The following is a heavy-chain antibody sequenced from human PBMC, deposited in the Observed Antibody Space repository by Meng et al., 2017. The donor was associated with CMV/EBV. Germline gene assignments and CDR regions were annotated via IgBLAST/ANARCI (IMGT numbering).Heavy chain of an antibody. Sequence: GGSLRLSCAASGFTFDDYAMHWVRQAPGKGLEWVSGISWNSGSIGYADSVKGRFTISRDNAKNSLYLQMNSLRAEDTALYYCAKSGKPRERTYYDFWSGYTCNWFDPWGQGTLVTVSS. CDR1: GFTFDDYA. V-gene: IGHV3-9*01. CDR2: ISWNSGSI. J-gene: IGHJ5*02. CDR3: AKSGKPRERTYYDFWSGYTCNWFDP. D-gene: IGHD3-3*01.